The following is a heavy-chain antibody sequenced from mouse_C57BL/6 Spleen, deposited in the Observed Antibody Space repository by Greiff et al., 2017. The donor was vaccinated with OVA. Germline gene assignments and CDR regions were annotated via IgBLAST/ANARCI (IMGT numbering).Heavy chain of an antibody. CDR3: ARESLGSYYFDY. CDR1: GYTFTSYW. V-gene: IGHV1-64*01. J-gene: IGHJ2*01. Sequence: QVQLQQPGAELVKPGASVQLSCTASGYTFTSYWMHWVKQRPGPGLEWIGMIHPNSGRTKYKEKFKRKATLTVDKSSSTAYMQLSSLTSENSAVYYGARESLGSYYFDYWGQGTTLTVSA. CDR2: IHPNSGRT.